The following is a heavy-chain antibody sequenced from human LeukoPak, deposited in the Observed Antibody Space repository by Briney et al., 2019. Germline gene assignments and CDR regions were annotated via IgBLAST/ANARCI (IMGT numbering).Heavy chain of an antibody. Sequence: GGSLRLSCAASGFTVSSNYMSWVCQAPGKGLEWVSVIYSGGSTYYADSVKGRFTISRDNSKNTLYLQMNSLRAEDTAVYHCARGGYYDILTGYYAAFDIWGQGTMVPVSS. V-gene: IGHV3-53*01. CDR3: ARGGYYDILTGYYAAFDI. CDR2: IYSGGST. J-gene: IGHJ3*02. D-gene: IGHD3-9*01. CDR1: GFTVSSNY.